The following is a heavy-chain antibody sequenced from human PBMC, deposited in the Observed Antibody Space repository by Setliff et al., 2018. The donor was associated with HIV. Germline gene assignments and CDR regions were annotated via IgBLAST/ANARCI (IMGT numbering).Heavy chain of an antibody. J-gene: IGHJ4*02. D-gene: IGHD4-4*01. CDR3: ARFRLYHYSNKVDY. V-gene: IGHV3-7*01. Sequence: PGGSLRLSCAASGFTFRNYKFNWVRQAPGKGLEWVANVKQDGSDKYYVDSVKGRFTISRDNAKNSLYLQMNSLRAEDTAVYYCARFRLYHYSNKVDYWGQGTLVTVSS. CDR2: VKQDGSDK. CDR1: GFTFRNYK.